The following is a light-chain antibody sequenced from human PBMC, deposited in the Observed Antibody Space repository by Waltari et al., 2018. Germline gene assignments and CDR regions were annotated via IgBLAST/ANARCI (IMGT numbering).Light chain of an antibody. Sequence: QSALTQPPSASGSPGQSVTISCTGTSSAIGAYNYVSWYQHHPGKAPKLRLYEVRKRPSGVPDLFAGSKSGNTASLTVSGLQAEDEADYYCSSYATNNHVFGTGTKVTVL. J-gene: IGLJ1*01. CDR1: SSAIGAYNY. CDR3: SSYATNNHV. V-gene: IGLV2-8*01. CDR2: EVR.